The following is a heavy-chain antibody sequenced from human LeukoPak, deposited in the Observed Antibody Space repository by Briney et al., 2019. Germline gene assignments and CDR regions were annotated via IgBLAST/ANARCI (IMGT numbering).Heavy chain of an antibody. Sequence: ASVKVSCKASGYTFTSYGISWVRQAPGQGLEWMGWISAYNGNTNYAQKLQGRVTMTTDTSTSTAYMELRSLRSDDTAVYYCARAMYYYDSSGYYLAQYYFDYWGQGGLVTVSS. J-gene: IGHJ4*02. V-gene: IGHV1-18*01. CDR3: ARAMYYYDSSGYYLAQYYFDY. CDR1: GYTFTSYG. D-gene: IGHD3-22*01. CDR2: ISAYNGNT.